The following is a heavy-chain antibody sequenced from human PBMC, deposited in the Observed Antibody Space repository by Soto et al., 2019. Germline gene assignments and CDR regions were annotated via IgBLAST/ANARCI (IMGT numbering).Heavy chain of an antibody. V-gene: IGHV3-33*06. CDR2: IWSDGSNK. J-gene: IGHJ6*02. CDR3: AKRVQGGHYGMDV. D-gene: IGHD1-1*01. CDR1: GFTFSSSG. Sequence: QVQLVESGGGVVQPGASLRLSCAASGFTFSSSGMHWVRQAPGKGLEWVALIWSDGSNKNHADSVKGRFTISRDNSKNTLYLQMNSLRAEDTAVYYCAKRVQGGHYGMDVWGQGTTVTVSS.